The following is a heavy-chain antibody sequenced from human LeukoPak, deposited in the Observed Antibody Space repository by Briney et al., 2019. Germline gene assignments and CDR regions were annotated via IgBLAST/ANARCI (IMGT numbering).Heavy chain of an antibody. D-gene: IGHD3-10*01. Sequence: SETLSLTCAVYGGSFSGYYWSWIRQPPGKGLEWIGEINHSGSTNYNPSLKSRVTISVDTSKNQFSLKLSSVTAADTAVYYCARGRRYYYGSGSYYKSSPFLDYWGQGTLVTVSS. CDR2: INHSGST. J-gene: IGHJ4*02. V-gene: IGHV4-34*01. CDR3: ARGRRYYYGSGSYYKSSPFLDY. CDR1: GGSFSGYY.